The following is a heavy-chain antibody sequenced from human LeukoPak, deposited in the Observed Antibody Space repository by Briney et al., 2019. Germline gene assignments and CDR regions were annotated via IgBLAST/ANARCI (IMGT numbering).Heavy chain of an antibody. CDR2: IYYSGST. J-gene: IGHJ4*02. D-gene: IGHD3-22*01. CDR1: GGSISSSSYY. CDR3: ARQYYYDSSGYYFGY. Sequence: SETLSLTXTVSGGSISSSSYYWGWIRQPPGKGLEWIGSIYYSGSTYYNPSLKRRVTISVDTSKNQYSLKLSSVTAADTAVFYCARQYYYDSSGYYFGYWGQGILVTVSS. V-gene: IGHV4-39*01.